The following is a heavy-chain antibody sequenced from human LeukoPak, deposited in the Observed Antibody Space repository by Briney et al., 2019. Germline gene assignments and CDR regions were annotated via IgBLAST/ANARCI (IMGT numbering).Heavy chain of an antibody. Sequence: SETLSLTCTVSGGSISSYYWSWIRQPPGKGLEWIGYIYYSGSTNYNPSLKSRVTISVDTSKNQFSLKLTSVTAAYTAVYYCARGNWGSVPFAPWGQGTLVTVSS. V-gene: IGHV4-59*01. D-gene: IGHD7-27*01. CDR1: GGSISSYY. CDR3: ARGNWGSVPFAP. CDR2: IYYSGST. J-gene: IGHJ5*02.